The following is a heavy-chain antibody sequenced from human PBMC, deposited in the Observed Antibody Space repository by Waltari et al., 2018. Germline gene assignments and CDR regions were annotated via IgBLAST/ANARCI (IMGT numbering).Heavy chain of an antibody. CDR3: ARTRITMIRGGSDYFDY. CDR1: GFSLSTSGMC. J-gene: IGHJ4*02. CDR2: IDWDDDK. Sequence: QVTLRESGPALVKPTQTLTLTCPFSGFSLSTSGMCVSWIRQPPGKALEWLARIDWDDDKYYSTYLKTRLTISKDTSKNQVVLTMTNVDPVDTATYYCARTRITMIRGGSDYFDYWGQGTLVTVSS. D-gene: IGHD3-10*01. V-gene: IGHV2-70*15.